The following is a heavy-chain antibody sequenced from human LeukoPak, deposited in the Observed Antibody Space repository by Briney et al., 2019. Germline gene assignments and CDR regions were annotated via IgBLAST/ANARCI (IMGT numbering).Heavy chain of an antibody. CDR1: GGSISSYY. J-gene: IGHJ3*02. Sequence: SETLSLTCTVSGGSISSYYWSWIRQPPGKGLEWIGYIYYSGSTYYNPSLKSRVTISVDTSKNQFSLKLSSVTAADTAVYYCARATVVTDAFDIWGQGTMVTVSS. D-gene: IGHD4-23*01. CDR3: ARATVVTDAFDI. V-gene: IGHV4-59*06. CDR2: IYYSGST.